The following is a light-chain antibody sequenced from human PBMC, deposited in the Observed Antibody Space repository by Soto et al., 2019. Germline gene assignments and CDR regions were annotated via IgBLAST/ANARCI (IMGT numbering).Light chain of an antibody. J-gene: IGKJ4*01. Sequence: DIEMTQSPSSLSASVGDRVTITCRASQSISTYLNWYQQKGGKAPKLLIHGASGLQSGVPLRFSGNGSGTDFTLTISSLQPEDFATYYCQQGYSTLLSFGGGTTVELK. CDR2: GAS. V-gene: IGKV1-39*01. CDR3: QQGYSTLLS. CDR1: QSISTY.